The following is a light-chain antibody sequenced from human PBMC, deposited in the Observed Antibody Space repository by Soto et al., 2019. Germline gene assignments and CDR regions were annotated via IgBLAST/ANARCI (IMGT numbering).Light chain of an antibody. CDR2: DVS. V-gene: IGLV2-14*01. CDR3: SSYTGSSTLV. CDR1: SSDVGGYNH. Sequence: QSVLTQPASVSGSPGQSITFSCTGTSSDVGGYNHVSWYQQHPGKAPKLMIYDVSNRPSGVSNRFSGSKSGNTASLTISGLQSEDEADYYCSSYTGSSTLVFGGGTKVTVL. J-gene: IGLJ2*01.